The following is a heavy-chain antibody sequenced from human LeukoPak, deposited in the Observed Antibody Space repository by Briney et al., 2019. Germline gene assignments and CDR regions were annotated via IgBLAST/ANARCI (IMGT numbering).Heavy chain of an antibody. J-gene: IGHJ4*02. CDR2: ISGSGGAT. CDR1: GFTFSSCA. CDR3: AKREKYYFDY. Sequence: QPGGSLRLSCAASGFTFSSCAMSWVRQAPGKGLEWVSVISGSGGATDYADSVKGRFTISRDNSKNTLYLQMNSLRAEDTAVYYCAKREKYYFDYWGQGTLVTVSS. V-gene: IGHV3-23*01.